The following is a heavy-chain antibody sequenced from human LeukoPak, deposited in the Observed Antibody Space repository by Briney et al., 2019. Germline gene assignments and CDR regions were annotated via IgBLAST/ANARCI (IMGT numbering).Heavy chain of an antibody. J-gene: IGHJ6*03. CDR2: INSDGRST. CDR3: ARVSSGSYFGYYYYYMDV. V-gene: IGHV3-74*01. CDR1: GFTFSNYW. D-gene: IGHD1-26*01. Sequence: GGSLRLSCAASGFTFSNYWMHWVRQAPGKGLVWVSRINSDGRSTSYADSVKGRFTISRDNAKNTLYLQMNSLRAEDTAVYYCARVSSGSYFGYYYYYMDVWGKGTTVTVSS.